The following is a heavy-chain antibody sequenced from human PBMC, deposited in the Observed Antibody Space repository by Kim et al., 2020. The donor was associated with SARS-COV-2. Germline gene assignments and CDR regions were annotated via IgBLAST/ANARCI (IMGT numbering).Heavy chain of an antibody. CDR1: GFTFSSYG. J-gene: IGHJ3*02. D-gene: IGHD3-10*01. V-gene: IGHV3-33*01. Sequence: GSLRLSCAASGFTFSSYGMHWVRQAPGKGLEWVAVIWYDGSNKYYADSVKGRFTISRDNSKNTLYLQMNSLRAEDTAVYYCARAKGFGELLGAFDIWGQGTMVTVSS. CDR3: ARAKGFGELLGAFDI. CDR2: IWYDGSNK.